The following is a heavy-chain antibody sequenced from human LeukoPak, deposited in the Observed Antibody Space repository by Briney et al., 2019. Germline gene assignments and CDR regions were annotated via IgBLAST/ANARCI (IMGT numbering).Heavy chain of an antibody. CDR3: ARDWSAAVYAPFDY. D-gene: IGHD5/OR15-5a*01. V-gene: IGHV3-7*01. CDR2: IKKDGSEK. Sequence: GGSLRLSCAASGFTFSSYWMSWVRQAPGKGLEWVANIKKDGSEKYYVDSVKGRFTISRDNSENTLYLQMKSLRHEDTAVYYCARDWSAAVYAPFDYWGQGTLVTVSS. J-gene: IGHJ4*02. CDR1: GFTFSSYW.